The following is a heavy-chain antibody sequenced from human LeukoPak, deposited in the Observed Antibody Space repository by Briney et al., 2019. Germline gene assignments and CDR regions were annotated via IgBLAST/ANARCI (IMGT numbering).Heavy chain of an antibody. Sequence: PSETLSLTCTVSGGSISSYYWSWIRQPPGKGLEWIGYIYYSGSTNYNPSLKSRVTISVDTSKNQFSLKLSSVTAADMAVYYCARVGRSSPRLYYFDYWGQGTLVTVSS. J-gene: IGHJ4*02. D-gene: IGHD3-10*01. CDR2: IYYSGST. CDR3: ARVGRSSPRLYYFDY. CDR1: GGSISSYY. V-gene: IGHV4-59*01.